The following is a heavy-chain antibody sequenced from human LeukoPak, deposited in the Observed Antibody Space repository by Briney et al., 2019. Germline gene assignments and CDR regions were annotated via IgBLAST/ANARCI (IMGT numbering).Heavy chain of an antibody. CDR1: GYTFTDYP. J-gene: IGHJ6*02. V-gene: IGHV1-18*01. Sequence: ASVKVSCKASGYTFTDYPINWVRQAPGQGLEWMGWISAYNGNTNYAQKLQGRVTMTTDTSTSTAYMELRSLRSDDTAVYYCARAFGLHIDYDFWSGYGREQYYYYGMDVWGQGTTVTVSS. D-gene: IGHD3-3*01. CDR3: ARAFGLHIDYDFWSGYGREQYYYYGMDV. CDR2: ISAYNGNT.